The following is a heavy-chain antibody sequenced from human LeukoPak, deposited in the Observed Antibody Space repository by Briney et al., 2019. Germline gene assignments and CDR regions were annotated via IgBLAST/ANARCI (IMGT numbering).Heavy chain of an antibody. Sequence: ASVKLSCKASGYTFTGYYMHWVRQAPGQGLEWMGRINHNSGGTNYAQKVQGSVTMTRDTSISTAYMELSRLRSDDTAVYYCARDRGGSTRGDQYYFDYWGQGTLVTVSS. CDR2: INHNSGGT. D-gene: IGHD3-16*01. CDR1: GYTFTGYY. V-gene: IGHV1-2*06. J-gene: IGHJ4*02. CDR3: ARDRGGSTRGDQYYFDY.